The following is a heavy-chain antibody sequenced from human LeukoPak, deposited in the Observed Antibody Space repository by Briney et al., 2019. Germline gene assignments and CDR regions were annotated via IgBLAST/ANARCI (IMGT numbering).Heavy chain of an antibody. J-gene: IGHJ4*02. Sequence: GGSLRLSCAASGFTVSSNYMSWVRQAPGKGLEWVSVIYSGGSTYYADSVKGRFTISRDNSKNTLYLQVNSLRAEDTAVYYCARDWNYYGIFDYWGQGTLVTVSS. V-gene: IGHV3-53*05. D-gene: IGHD3-10*01. CDR2: IYSGGST. CDR1: GFTVSSNY. CDR3: ARDWNYYGIFDY.